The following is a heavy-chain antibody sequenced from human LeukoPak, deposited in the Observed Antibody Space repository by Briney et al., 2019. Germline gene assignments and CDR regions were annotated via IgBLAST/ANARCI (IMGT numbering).Heavy chain of an antibody. Sequence: GGSLRLSCAGSGFTFSSYGMHWVRQAPGKGLEWVAVISYDGSNKYYADSVKGRFTISRDNSKNTLYLQMNSLRAEDTAVYYCAKFYYYGSGAFDYWGQGTLVTVSS. CDR3: AKFYYYGSGAFDY. V-gene: IGHV3-30*18. J-gene: IGHJ4*02. CDR1: GFTFSSYG. CDR2: ISYDGSNK. D-gene: IGHD3-10*01.